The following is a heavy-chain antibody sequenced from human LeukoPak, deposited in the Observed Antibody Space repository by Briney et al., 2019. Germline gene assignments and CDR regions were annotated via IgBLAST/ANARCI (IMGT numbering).Heavy chain of an antibody. CDR1: GFTFSNYA. Sequence: GGSLRLSCAASGFTFSNYAMTWARQAPGKGLEWVSAISVSGDSTYYADSVKGRFAISRDNSQNTLHLQMNSLRADDTALYFCAKGYFGVIPDAFDVWGQGTMVTVSS. V-gene: IGHV3-23*01. CDR3: AKGYFGVIPDAFDV. CDR2: ISVSGDST. D-gene: IGHD3-3*01. J-gene: IGHJ3*01.